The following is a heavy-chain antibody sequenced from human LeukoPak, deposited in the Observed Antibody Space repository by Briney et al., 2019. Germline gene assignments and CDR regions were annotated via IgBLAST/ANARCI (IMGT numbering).Heavy chain of an antibody. CDR1: GDSVSSSSDA. V-gene: IGHV6-1*01. CDR2: TYYRSN. D-gene: IGHD1/OR15-1a*01. Sequence: SQTLSLTCAISGDSVSSSSDAWNWIRQSPSRGLEWLGRTYYRSNDYAVSVKSRMTINPDTSKNQFSPQLSSVTPEDTAVYYCARGRNNAFDIWGQGTMVTVSS. J-gene: IGHJ3*02. CDR3: ARGRNNAFDI.